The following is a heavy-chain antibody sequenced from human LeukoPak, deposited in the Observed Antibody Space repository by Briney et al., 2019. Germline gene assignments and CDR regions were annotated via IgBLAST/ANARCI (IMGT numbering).Heavy chain of an antibody. CDR1: GFTFSDYY. Sequence: GGPLRLSCAASGFTFSDYYMSWIRQAPGKGLEWVSYISSSGSTIYYADSVKGRFTISRDNAKNSLYLQMNSLRAEDTAVYYCARDGGYCSSTSCYSDYYYYMDVWGKGTTVTVSS. CDR2: ISSSGSTI. V-gene: IGHV3-11*01. CDR3: ARDGGYCSSTSCYSDYYYYMDV. J-gene: IGHJ6*03. D-gene: IGHD2-2*01.